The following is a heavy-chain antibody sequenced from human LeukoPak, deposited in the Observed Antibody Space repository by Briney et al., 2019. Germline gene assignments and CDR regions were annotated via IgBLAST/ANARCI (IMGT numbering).Heavy chain of an antibody. CDR1: GYTFTSYY. CDR3: ARANLFLTGAAAGPDAFDI. D-gene: IGHD6-13*01. V-gene: IGHV1-46*01. J-gene: IGHJ3*02. CDR2: INPSGGST. Sequence: ASVKVSCKASGYTFTSYYMRWVRQAPGQGLEWMGIINPSGGSTSYAQKFQGRVTMTRDTSTSTVYMELSSLRSEDTAVYYCARANLFLTGAAAGPDAFDIWGQGTMVTVSS.